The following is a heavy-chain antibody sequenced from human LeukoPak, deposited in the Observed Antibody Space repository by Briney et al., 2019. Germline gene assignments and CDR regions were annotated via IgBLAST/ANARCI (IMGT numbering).Heavy chain of an antibody. CDR3: ARAVNLYSSSWYVEYYFDY. D-gene: IGHD6-13*01. Sequence: GGSLRLSCAASGFSFSSYAIHWVRQAPGKGLEWVAVISYDGSDKYYADSVKGRFTISRDNSKNTLYLQMNSLRVEDTAVYYCARAVNLYSSSWYVEYYFDYWGQGTLVTVSS. J-gene: IGHJ4*02. CDR2: ISYDGSDK. V-gene: IGHV3-30*04. CDR1: GFSFSSYA.